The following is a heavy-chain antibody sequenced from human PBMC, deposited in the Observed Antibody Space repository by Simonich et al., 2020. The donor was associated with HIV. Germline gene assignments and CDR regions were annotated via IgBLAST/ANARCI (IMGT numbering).Heavy chain of an antibody. J-gene: IGHJ4*02. D-gene: IGHD2-15*01. Sequence: EVQLVQSGAEVKKPGESLKISCKGSGYSFTSYWIGWVRQMPGNGLEWMGSIYPGASDTIYSPSFQGQVTISADKSISTAYLQWSSLKASDTAMYYCARRPMVVKAYYFDYWGQGTLVTVSS. CDR1: GYSFTSYW. CDR2: IYPGASDT. V-gene: IGHV5-51*01. CDR3: ARRPMVVKAYYFDY.